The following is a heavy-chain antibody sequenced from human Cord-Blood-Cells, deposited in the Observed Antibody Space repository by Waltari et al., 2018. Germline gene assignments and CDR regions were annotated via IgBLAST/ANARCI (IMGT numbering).Heavy chain of an antibody. V-gene: IGHV3-48*02. CDR3: ARDLRTTVTTYYFDY. CDR2: ISSSSSTI. CDR1: GFTFCSYS. D-gene: IGHD4-4*01. J-gene: IGHJ4*02. Sequence: EVQMLESGGGLVQPGGSLGLSCVASGFTFCSYSMNGFRRAPGKVLEWVSYISSSSSTIYYADSVKGRFTISRDNAKNSLYLQMNSLRDEDTAVYYCARDLRTTVTTYYFDYWGQGTLVTVSS.